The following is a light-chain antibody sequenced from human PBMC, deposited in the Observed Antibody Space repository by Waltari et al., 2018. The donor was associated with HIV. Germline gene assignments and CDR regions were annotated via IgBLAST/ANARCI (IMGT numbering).Light chain of an antibody. Sequence: QSALTQPASVSGSPGQSITISCTPTGGDIGVLESVSWYQPYPHKAPQLIIYGVTNRPFGVSSRFSGSKSGDTASLTISGLRTEDEAEYYCSSYSITKNLLFGGGTTLTVL. J-gene: IGLJ2*01. CDR2: GVT. CDR1: GGDIGVLES. V-gene: IGLV2-14*01. CDR3: SSYSITKNLL.